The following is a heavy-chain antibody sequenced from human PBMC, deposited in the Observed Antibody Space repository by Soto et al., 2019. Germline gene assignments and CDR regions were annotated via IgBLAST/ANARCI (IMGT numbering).Heavy chain of an antibody. V-gene: IGHV4-59*08. Sequence: SETLSLTCTVSGGSISSYYWSWIRQPPGKGLEWIGYIYYSGSTNYNPSLKSRVTISVDTSKNQFSLKMSSVTAAATAVYYCARHKIGFIPGYYHSCYMVVWCKGTTVTVAS. CDR1: GGSISSYY. J-gene: IGHJ6*03. D-gene: IGHD3-16*02. CDR2: IYYSGST. CDR3: ARHKIGFIPGYYHSCYMVV.